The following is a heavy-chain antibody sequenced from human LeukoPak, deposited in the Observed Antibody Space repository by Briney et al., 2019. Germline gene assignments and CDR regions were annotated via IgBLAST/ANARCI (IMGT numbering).Heavy chain of an antibody. CDR3: AKFHAVTIGPVAIDY. D-gene: IGHD4-17*01. Sequence: GGSLRLSCAASGFTFSSYAMSWVRQAPGKGLEWVSAISGSGGSTYYADSVKGRFTISRDNSKNTLYLQMNRLRAEDTAVYYCAKFHAVTIGPVAIDYWGQGTLVTVSS. J-gene: IGHJ4*02. CDR2: ISGSGGST. V-gene: IGHV3-23*01. CDR1: GFTFSSYA.